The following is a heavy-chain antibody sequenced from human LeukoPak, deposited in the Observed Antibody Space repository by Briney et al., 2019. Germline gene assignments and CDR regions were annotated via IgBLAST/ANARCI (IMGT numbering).Heavy chain of an antibody. Sequence: GGSLRLSCAASGFTFDDYTMHWVRQAPGKGLEWVSLISWDGGSTYYADSVKGRFTISRDNSKNSLYLQMNSLRTEDTALYYCARGDTMIVVVGSYMDVWGKGTTVTVSS. V-gene: IGHV3-43*01. CDR2: ISWDGGST. CDR3: ARGDTMIVVVGSYMDV. D-gene: IGHD3-22*01. J-gene: IGHJ6*03. CDR1: GFTFDDYT.